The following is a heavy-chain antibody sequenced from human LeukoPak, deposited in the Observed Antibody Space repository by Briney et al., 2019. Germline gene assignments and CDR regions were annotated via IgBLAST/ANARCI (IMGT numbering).Heavy chain of an antibody. D-gene: IGHD4-11*01. CDR2: INPNSGGT. J-gene: IGHJ5*02. CDR3: ASEGTVTPSDEDWFDP. V-gene: IGHV1-2*02. CDR1: GYTFTGYY. Sequence: ASVKVSCKSSGYTFTGYYMHWVRQAPGQGVDWMGWINPNSGGTNYAQKFQGRVTMTRDTSISTAYMELSRLRSDDTAVYYCASEGTVTPSDEDWFDPWGQGTLVTVSS.